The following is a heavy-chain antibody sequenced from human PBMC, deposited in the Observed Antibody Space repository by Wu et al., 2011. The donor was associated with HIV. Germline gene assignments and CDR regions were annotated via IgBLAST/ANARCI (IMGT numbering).Heavy chain of an antibody. CDR2: IIPIFGTA. V-gene: IGHV1-69*14. CDR3: ARDGGVYDSSGWGYFDY. J-gene: IGHJ4*02. CDR1: GGTFSSYA. Sequence: QVQLVQSGAEVKKPGSSVTFSCKASGGTFSSYAISWVRQAPGQGLEWMGRIIPIFGTANYAQKFQGRVTITADKSTSTAYMELSSLRSEDTAVYYCARDGGVYDSSGWGYFDYWGQGTLVTVSS. D-gene: IGHD3-22*01.